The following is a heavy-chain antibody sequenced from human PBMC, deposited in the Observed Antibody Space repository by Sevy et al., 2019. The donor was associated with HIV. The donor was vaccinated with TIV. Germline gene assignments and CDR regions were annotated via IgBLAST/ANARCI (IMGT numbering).Heavy chain of an antibody. CDR2: ISWNSGSI. Sequence: GGSLRLSCAASGFTFDDYAMHWVRQAPGKGLEWVSGISWNSGSIGYAGSVKGRFTISRDNAKNSLYLQMNSLRAEDTALYYCAKDIFQARGIAAAGPKNYYGMDVWGQGTTVTVSS. CDR3: AKDIFQARGIAAAGPKNYYGMDV. D-gene: IGHD6-13*01. CDR1: GFTFDDYA. J-gene: IGHJ6*02. V-gene: IGHV3-9*01.